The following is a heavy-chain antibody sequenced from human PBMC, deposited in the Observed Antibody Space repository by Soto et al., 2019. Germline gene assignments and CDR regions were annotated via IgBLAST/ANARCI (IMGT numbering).Heavy chain of an antibody. CDR3: VRHDRWAFDF. V-gene: IGHV3-48*02. D-gene: IGHD3-22*01. CDR1: GFSFSNYA. CDR2: ISIGSGSI. J-gene: IGHJ3*01. Sequence: EVQLVESGGGLDQPGGSRRVSCAASGFSFSNYAMNWVRQAPGKGLEWVSYISIGSGSIFYADSVKGRFTISRDDAKNSLYMQMNTLRDEDTAVYYCVRHDRWAFDFWGQGTMVTVSS.